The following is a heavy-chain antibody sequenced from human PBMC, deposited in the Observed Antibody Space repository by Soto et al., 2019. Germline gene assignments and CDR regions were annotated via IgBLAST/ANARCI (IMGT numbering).Heavy chain of an antibody. CDR1: GFPFSSYW. CDR3: ARGLCSSTSCYLYYYYYMDV. Sequence: GGSLRLSCAASGFPFSSYWMSWVRQDPGKGLEWVANIKQDGSEKYYVDSVKGRFTISRDNAKNSLYLQMNSLRAEDTAVYYCARGLCSSTSCYLYYYYYMDVWGKGTTVTVSS. D-gene: IGHD2-2*01. CDR2: IKQDGSEK. J-gene: IGHJ6*03. V-gene: IGHV3-7*01.